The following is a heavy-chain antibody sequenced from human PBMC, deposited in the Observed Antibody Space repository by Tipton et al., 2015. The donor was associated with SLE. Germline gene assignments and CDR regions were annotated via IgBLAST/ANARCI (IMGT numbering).Heavy chain of an antibody. D-gene: IGHD2-2*01. V-gene: IGHV4-34*01. J-gene: IGHJ3*02. Sequence: LRLSCAVYGRSFSGYYWSWIRQPPGKGLEWIGEINHSGSTNYNPSLKSRVTISVDTSKNQFSLKLSSVTAADTAVYYCARGDVVVPAAYTRSDAFDIWGQGTMVTVSS. CDR2: INHSGST. CDR3: ARGDVVVPAAYTRSDAFDI. CDR1: GRSFSGYY.